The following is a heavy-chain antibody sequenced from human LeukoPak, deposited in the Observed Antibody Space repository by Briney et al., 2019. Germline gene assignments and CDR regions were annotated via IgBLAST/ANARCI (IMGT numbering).Heavy chain of an antibody. CDR2: ISAYNGNT. D-gene: IGHD2-15*01. CDR3: ARDVCSGGSCLRNYYGMDV. V-gene: IGHV1-18*04. Sequence: GASVRVSCKASGYTFTSYGISWVRQAPGQGLEWMGWISAYNGNTNYAQKLQGRVTMTTDTSTSTAYMELRSLRSDDTAVYYCARDVCSGGSCLRNYYGMDVWGKGTTVTVSS. J-gene: IGHJ6*04. CDR1: GYTFTSYG.